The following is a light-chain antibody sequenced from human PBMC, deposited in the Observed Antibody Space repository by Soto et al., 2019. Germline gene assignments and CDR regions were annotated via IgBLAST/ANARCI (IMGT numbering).Light chain of an antibody. CDR1: SGHSSYI. Sequence: QSVLTQSSSASASLGSSVKLTCTLSSGHSSYIIAWHQQQPGKAPRYLMKLEGSGSYNKGSGVPDRFSDSSSGADRYLTISHLQFEDEADYYCETWDSNTRVFGGGTKLTVL. CDR2: LEGSGSY. J-gene: IGLJ3*02. CDR3: ETWDSNTRV. V-gene: IGLV4-60*02.